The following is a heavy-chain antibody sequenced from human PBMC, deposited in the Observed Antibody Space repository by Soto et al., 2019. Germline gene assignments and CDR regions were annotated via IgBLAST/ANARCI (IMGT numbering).Heavy chain of an antibody. D-gene: IGHD6-13*01. V-gene: IGHV1-69*12. CDR1: GDTFSNYA. Sequence: QVQLVQSGAEVKKPGSSVKVACKVSGDTFSNYAINWVRQAPGQGLEWIGATVPIFSTANYAQKFQGRVTITADEFTITADMELSGLRSDDTATYYCARETSAPGTFREDASDIWGQGTLVTVSS. J-gene: IGHJ3*02. CDR2: TVPIFSTA. CDR3: ARETSAPGTFREDASDI.